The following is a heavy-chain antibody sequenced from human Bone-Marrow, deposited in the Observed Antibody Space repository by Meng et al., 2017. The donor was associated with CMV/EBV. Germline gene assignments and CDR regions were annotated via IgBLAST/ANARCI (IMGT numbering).Heavy chain of an antibody. J-gene: IGHJ4*02. CDR2: MNPNSGDT. D-gene: IGHD3-10*01. CDR3: ARDPGYYYGSGAIYLSY. Sequence: ASVKVSCKASGYTFTSYDINWVRQATGQGLEWMGWMNPNSGDTGYAQKFQGRVTITADKSTSTAYMELSSLRSEDTAVYYCARDPGYYYGSGAIYLSYWGQGTLVTVSS. V-gene: IGHV1-8*01. CDR1: GYTFTSYD.